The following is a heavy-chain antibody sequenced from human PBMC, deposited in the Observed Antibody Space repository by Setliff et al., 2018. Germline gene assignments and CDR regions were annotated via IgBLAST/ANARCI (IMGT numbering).Heavy chain of an antibody. D-gene: IGHD1-26*01. CDR3: ARDRRIVGARHAFDI. Sequence: NPSETLSLTCTVSGGSISSGGYYWSWIRQHPGKGLEWIGYIYYSGSTYYNPSLKSRVTISVDTSKYQFSLKLSSVTAADTAVYYCARDRRIVGARHAFDIWGQGTMVTVSS. CDR1: GGSISSGGYY. V-gene: IGHV4-31*03. CDR2: IYYSGST. J-gene: IGHJ3*02.